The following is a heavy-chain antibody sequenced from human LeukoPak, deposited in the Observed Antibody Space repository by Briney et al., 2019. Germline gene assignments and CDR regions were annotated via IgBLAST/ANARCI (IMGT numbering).Heavy chain of an antibody. CDR1: GGSISSYY. V-gene: IGHV4-4*07. J-gene: IGHJ3*02. CDR3: ASIVVVTAADPSDAFDI. D-gene: IGHD2-21*02. Sequence: SGTLSLTCTVSGGSISSYYWSWLRQPAGKGLEWIGRIYTSGSTNYNPSLKSRVTMSVDTSKNQFSLKLSSVTAADTAVYYCASIVVVTAADPSDAFDIWGQGTMVTVSS. CDR2: IYTSGST.